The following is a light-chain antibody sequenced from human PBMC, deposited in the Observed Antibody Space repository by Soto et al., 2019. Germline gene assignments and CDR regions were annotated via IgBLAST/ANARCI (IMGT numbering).Light chain of an antibody. Sequence: DIQMTQSPSSLSASVGDRVTITCRASQGISNYLAWYQQKPGKVPKVLIYAASTLQSGVPSRFSGSGSETDFTLTISSLQPEDVAVYYCHQYAFSPLTFGQGTKVDIK. CDR2: AAS. V-gene: IGKV1-27*01. J-gene: IGKJ2*01. CDR3: HQYAFSPLT. CDR1: QGISNY.